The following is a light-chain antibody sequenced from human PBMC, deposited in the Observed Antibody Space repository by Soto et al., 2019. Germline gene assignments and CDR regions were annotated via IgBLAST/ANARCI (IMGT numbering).Light chain of an antibody. CDR2: DAS. V-gene: IGKV3-11*01. Sequence: EIVLTQSPATLSLSPGERATLSCRTSQSVSSYLAWYQQKPGQAPRLLIYDASNRATGIPARFSGSGSGTDFTLTISSLEPEDFAVYYCQHRKNWQVTFGQGTRLEI. CDR1: QSVSSY. CDR3: QHRKNWQVT. J-gene: IGKJ5*01.